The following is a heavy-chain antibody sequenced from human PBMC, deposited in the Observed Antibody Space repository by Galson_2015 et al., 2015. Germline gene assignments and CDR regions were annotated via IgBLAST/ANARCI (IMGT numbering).Heavy chain of an antibody. V-gene: IGHV6-1*01. D-gene: IGHD6-19*01. Sequence: CAISGDSVPSNSAAWNWIRQSPSRGLEWLGRTYYRSKWYNDYAVSVISRITINPDASKNQFSLHLNSVIPEDTAVYYCARVRGGVSGWTELDCWGQGTLVTVSS. CDR2: TYYRSKWYN. CDR3: ARVRGGVSGWTELDC. CDR1: GDSVPSNSAA. J-gene: IGHJ4*02.